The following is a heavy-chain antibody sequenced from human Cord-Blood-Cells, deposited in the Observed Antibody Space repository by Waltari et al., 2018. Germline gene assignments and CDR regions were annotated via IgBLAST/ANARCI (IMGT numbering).Heavy chain of an antibody. D-gene: IGHD4-4*01. V-gene: IGHV1-69*06. CDR2: IIPIFGTA. Sequence: VTLVQSGAAVQTPGDSVKVSFESAGGTFASYATARVRQAPGQGLEWMGGIIPIFGTANYAQKFQGRVTITADKSTSTAYMELSSLGSEDTAVYYCARAWHSNFDYWGQGTLVTVSS. J-gene: IGHJ4*02. CDR3: ARAWHSNFDY. CDR1: GGTFASYA.